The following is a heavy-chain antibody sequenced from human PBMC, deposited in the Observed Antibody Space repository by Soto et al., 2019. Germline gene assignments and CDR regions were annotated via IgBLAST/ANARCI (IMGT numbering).Heavy chain of an antibody. V-gene: IGHV5-51*01. CDR1: GYGFDGFW. CDR3: ARHLEVPLHGRTTFYYGLDV. J-gene: IGHJ6*02. Sequence: EVQLVQSGAEVKKPGESLKISWTASGYGFDGFWIGGVRQRPGKGLEWMGIIFPRDSEIKYSPSFQGQVTISADTSISTAYLQWSSLKASDTAMYYCARHLEVPLHGRTTFYYGLDVWVQGTTVTVSS. CDR2: IFPRDSEI.